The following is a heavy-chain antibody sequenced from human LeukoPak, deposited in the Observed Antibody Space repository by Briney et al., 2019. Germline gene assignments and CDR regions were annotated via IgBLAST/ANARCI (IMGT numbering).Heavy chain of an antibody. V-gene: IGHV3-53*01. CDR1: GFTVSSNY. Sequence: GGSLRLSCAASGFTVSSNYMSWVRQAPGKGLEWVSVIYSGGSTYYADSVKGRFTISRDKSKNTLYLQMNSLRAEDTAVYYCARFRSYNFDYWGQGTLVTVSS. CDR2: IYSGGST. D-gene: IGHD1-26*01. CDR3: ARFRSYNFDY. J-gene: IGHJ4*02.